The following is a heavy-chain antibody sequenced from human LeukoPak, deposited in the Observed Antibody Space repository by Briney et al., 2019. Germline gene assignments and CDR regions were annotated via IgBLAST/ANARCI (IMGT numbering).Heavy chain of an antibody. CDR3: ARGSRIAAYVNWFDP. Sequence: PSETLSLTCAVYGGSFSGYYWSWIRQPPGKGLEWIGEINHSGSTNYNPSLKSRVTISVDTSKNQFSLKLSSATAADTAVYYCARGSRIAAYVNWFDPWGQGTLVTVSS. CDR1: GGSFSGYY. D-gene: IGHD6-13*01. CDR2: INHSGST. J-gene: IGHJ5*02. V-gene: IGHV4-34*01.